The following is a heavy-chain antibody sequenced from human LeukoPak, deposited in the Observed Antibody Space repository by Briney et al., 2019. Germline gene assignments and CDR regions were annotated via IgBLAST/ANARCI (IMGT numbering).Heavy chain of an antibody. CDR1: GVTVSSSY. J-gene: IGHJ4*02. Sequence: GGSLRLSCAASGVTVSSSYMSWVRQAPGKGLEWVSIMYSGGATDYADSVKGRFTISRDNSKDTLYLQMNSLRAEDTAVYYCARDPSPFYGDYGYWGQGTLVTVSS. CDR3: ARDPSPFYGDYGY. D-gene: IGHD4-17*01. CDR2: MYSGGAT. V-gene: IGHV3-66*01.